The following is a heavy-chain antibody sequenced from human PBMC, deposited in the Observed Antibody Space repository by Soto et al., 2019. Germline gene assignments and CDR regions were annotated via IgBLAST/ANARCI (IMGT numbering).Heavy chain of an antibody. CDR1: GFSFDRAW. CDR2: IKTKTDGGTT. V-gene: IGHV3-15*01. CDR3: ATTGYSNDGMFDS. D-gene: IGHD5-18*01. Sequence: PGWSLRLSCSASGFSFDRAWASWVRQAPGRGLEWVGLIKTKTDGGTTDYAASVKGRFTISKDESEKTVYLHMNRLKTEDTAFYYCATTGYSNDGMFDSWGHGS. J-gene: IGHJ4*01.